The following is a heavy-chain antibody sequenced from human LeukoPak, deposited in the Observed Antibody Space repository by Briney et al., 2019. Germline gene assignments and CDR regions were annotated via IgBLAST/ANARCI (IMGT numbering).Heavy chain of an antibody. V-gene: IGHV3-23*01. D-gene: IGHD2-21*02. CDR1: GFTFNNYA. CDR3: ARSYCGGDLHLCMAYYYYGMDV. CDR2: IEGTGGGT. Sequence: GGSLRLSCAASGFTFNNYAMSWVRQAPGKGLEWVSIIEGTGGGTHYADSVKGRFAISRDNSKNTLFLQVNSLRAEDTAAYYCARSYCGGDLHLCMAYYYYGMDVWGQGTTVTVSS. J-gene: IGHJ6*02.